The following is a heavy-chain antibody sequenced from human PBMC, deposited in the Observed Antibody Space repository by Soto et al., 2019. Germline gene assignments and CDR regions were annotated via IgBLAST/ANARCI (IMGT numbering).Heavy chain of an antibody. CDR3: AKARKKQQLPHDAFDI. D-gene: IGHD6-13*01. V-gene: IGHV3-23*01. CDR2: ISGSGGST. Sequence: QPGGSLRLSCAASGFTFSSYAMSWVRQAPGKGLEWVSAISGSGGSTYYADSVKGRFTISRDNSKNTLYLQMNSLRAEDTAVYYCAKARKKQQLPHDAFDIWGQGRMVTVSS. CDR1: GFTFSSYA. J-gene: IGHJ3*02.